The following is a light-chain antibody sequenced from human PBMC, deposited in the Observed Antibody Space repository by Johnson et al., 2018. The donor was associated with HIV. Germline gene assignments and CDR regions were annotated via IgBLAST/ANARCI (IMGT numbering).Light chain of an antibody. CDR2: DNN. J-gene: IGLJ1*01. CDR3: GTWDSSLSAYV. Sequence: QSVLTQPPSVSAAPGQKVTISCSGSSSNIGNNYVSWYQQLPGAAPKLLIYDNNKRPSGIPDRFSGSKSGTSATLGITGLQTGDEADYYCGTWDSSLSAYVFATRNEVTLL. V-gene: IGLV1-51*01. CDR1: SSNIGNNY.